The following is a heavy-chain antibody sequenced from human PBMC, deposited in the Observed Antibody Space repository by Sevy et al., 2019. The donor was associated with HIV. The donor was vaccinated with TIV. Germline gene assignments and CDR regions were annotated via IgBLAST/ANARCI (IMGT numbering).Heavy chain of an antibody. CDR1: GFTFSKYG. V-gene: IGHV3-33*01. CDR3: ARDWRQSEPMDF. CDR2: VWHNGKNK. Sequence: GGSLRLSCAASGFTFSKYGMHWVRQAPGKGLERLAVVWHNGKNKYHADSVKGRFTSSRDNSKNTLYLQMDSLRVEDTAIYDCARDWRQSEPMDFWGQGTLVHVSS. D-gene: IGHD1-26*01. J-gene: IGHJ4*02.